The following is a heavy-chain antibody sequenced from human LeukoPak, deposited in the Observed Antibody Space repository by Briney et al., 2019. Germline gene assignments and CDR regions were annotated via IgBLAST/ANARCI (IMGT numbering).Heavy chain of an antibody. CDR3: ARPSGYCSSTSCQPFDY. CDR1: GLTFSIHW. V-gene: IGHV3-7*01. CDR2: IKQGGSEK. D-gene: IGHD2-2*03. J-gene: IGHJ4*02. Sequence: GGSLRLSCAASGLTFSIHWMNWVRQAPGKGLEWVANIKQGGSEKYYVDSVKGRFTISRDNAKNSLYLQMNSLRAEDTAVYYCARPSGYCSSTSCQPFDYWGQGTLVTVSS.